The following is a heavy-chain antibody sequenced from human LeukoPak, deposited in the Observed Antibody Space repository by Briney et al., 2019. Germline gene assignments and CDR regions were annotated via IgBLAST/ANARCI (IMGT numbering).Heavy chain of an antibody. CDR3: ARCPATGGAYSWFDP. V-gene: IGHV4-38-2*01. CDR1: GYSISSGYY. Sequence: SETLSLTCAVSGYSISSGYYWGWIRQPPGKGLEWIGSIYHSGSTYYNPSLKSRVTISVDTSKNQFSLKLSSVTAADTAVYYCARCPATGGAYSWFDPWGQGTLVTVSS. D-gene: IGHD3-10*01. J-gene: IGHJ5*02. CDR2: IYHSGST.